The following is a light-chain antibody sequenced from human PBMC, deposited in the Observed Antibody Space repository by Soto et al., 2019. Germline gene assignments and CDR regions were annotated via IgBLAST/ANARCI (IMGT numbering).Light chain of an antibody. V-gene: IGKV1-13*02. J-gene: IGKJ4*01. CDR2: RAS. Sequence: AIQLTQSPSSLSAYVGDRVTISCRASQDINNDLVWYQQKPGNPPDLLVYRASSLQWGVPSRFSGSGSGTDFTLTISSLQPGDFAIYYCQQSKIYPFTFGGGTKLE. CDR1: QDINND. CDR3: QQSKIYPFT.